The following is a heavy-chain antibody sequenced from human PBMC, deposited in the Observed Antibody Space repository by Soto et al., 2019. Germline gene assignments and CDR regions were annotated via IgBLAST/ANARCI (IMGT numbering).Heavy chain of an antibody. V-gene: IGHV1-69*13. CDR1: GGTFSSYA. D-gene: IGHD5-12*01. CDR2: IIPIFGTA. J-gene: IGHJ3*02. CDR3: ARDRYSGYGTRENAFDI. Sequence: GASVKVSCKASGGTFSSYAISWVRQAPGQGLEWMGGIIPIFGTANYAQKFQGRVTITADESTSTAYMELSSLRSEDTAVYYCARDRYSGYGTRENAFDIWGQGTMVTVS.